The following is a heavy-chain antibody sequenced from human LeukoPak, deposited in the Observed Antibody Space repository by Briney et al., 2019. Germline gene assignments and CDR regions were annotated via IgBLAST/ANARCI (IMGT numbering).Heavy chain of an antibody. J-gene: IGHJ4*02. CDR3: ARARFKGRFDY. CDR2: IKQDGSEK. CDR1: GFTFSSYW. Sequence: GGSLRLSCAASGFTFSSYWMSWVRQAPGKGLEWVANIKQDGSEKYYVDSVKGRFTISRDNAKNSLHLQMNSLRAEDTAVYYCARARFKGRFDYWGQGTLVTVSS. V-gene: IGHV3-7*01.